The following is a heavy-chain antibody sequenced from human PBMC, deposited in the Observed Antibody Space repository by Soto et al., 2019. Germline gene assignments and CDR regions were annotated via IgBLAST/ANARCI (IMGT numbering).Heavy chain of an antibody. CDR2: TYYRSKWYY. V-gene: IGHV6-1*01. J-gene: IGHJ4*02. D-gene: IGHD3-9*01. CDR1: GDSVSSNSAA. Sequence: PSQTLSLTCAISGDSVSSNSAAWNWIRQSPSRGLEWLGRTYYRSKWYYGYAVSVKSRITINPDTSKNTLYLQMNSLRAEDTAVYYCAKDRYDILTGYYNDYWGQGTLVTVSS. CDR3: AKDRYDILTGYYNDY.